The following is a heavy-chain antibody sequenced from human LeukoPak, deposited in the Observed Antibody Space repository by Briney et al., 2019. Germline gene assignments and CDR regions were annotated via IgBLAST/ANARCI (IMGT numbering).Heavy chain of an antibody. CDR2: IFYSGSP. Sequence: PSETLSLTCTVSGGSISSYYWSWIRQSPGKGLEWIANIFYSGSPNYNPSLKSRVTISFDTSKNQFSLKLSSVTAADTAVYYCASVAELGIDYWGQGTLVTVSS. CDR3: ASVAELGIDY. CDR1: GGSISSYY. J-gene: IGHJ4*02. V-gene: IGHV4-59*08. D-gene: IGHD6-13*01.